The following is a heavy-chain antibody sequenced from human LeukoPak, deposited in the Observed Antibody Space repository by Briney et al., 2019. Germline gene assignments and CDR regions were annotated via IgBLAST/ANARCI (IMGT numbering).Heavy chain of an antibody. J-gene: IGHJ6*03. CDR1: GYTLTELS. Sequence: ASVKVSCKVSGYTLTELSMHWVRQAPGKGLEWMGGFDPEDGETIYAQKFQGRVTITADKSTSTAYMELSSLRSEDTAVYYCARGRSQKYDSSGYYSVDYYYYMDVWGKGTTVTVSS. CDR2: FDPEDGET. D-gene: IGHD3-22*01. V-gene: IGHV1-24*01. CDR3: ARGRSQKYDSSGYYSVDYYYYMDV.